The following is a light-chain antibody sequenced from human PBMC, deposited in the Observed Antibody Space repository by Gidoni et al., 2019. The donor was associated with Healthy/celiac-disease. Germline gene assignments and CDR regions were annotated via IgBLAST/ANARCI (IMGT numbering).Light chain of an antibody. CDR1: QSVNSY. J-gene: IGKJ2*01. CDR2: YAS. CDR3: QQRSNWPPYT. V-gene: IGKV3-11*01. Sequence: ELVLTQSPATLSLSPGERATLSCRASQSVNSYLAWYQQKLGQAPRLLIYYASNSATGIPARFSGSGSGTDFTLTTSSLEPEDFAVYYCQQRSNWPPYTFGQGTKLEIK.